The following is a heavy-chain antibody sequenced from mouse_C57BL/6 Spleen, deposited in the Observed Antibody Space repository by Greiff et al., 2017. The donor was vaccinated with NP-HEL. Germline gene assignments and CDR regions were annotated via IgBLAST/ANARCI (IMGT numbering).Heavy chain of an antibody. J-gene: IGHJ3*01. CDR2: IDPENGAT. Sequence: EVQLQQSGAELVRPGASVKLSCTASGFNIKDDYMHWVKQRPEPGLEWIGWIDPENGATEYASKFQGKATITADTSSNTAYLQLSSLTSEDTAVYYCTTEFRNYYGSSYVMFAYWGQGTLVTVSA. D-gene: IGHD1-1*01. CDR1: GFNIKDDY. CDR3: TTEFRNYYGSSYVMFAY. V-gene: IGHV14-4*01.